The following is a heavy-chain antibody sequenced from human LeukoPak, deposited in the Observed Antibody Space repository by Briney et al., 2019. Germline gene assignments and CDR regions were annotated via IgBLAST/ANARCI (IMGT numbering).Heavy chain of an antibody. D-gene: IGHD1-20*01. Sequence: PGGSLRLSCAASGFTFSTYTMNWVRQAPGKGLEWVSGIYGSGGASFYADPVKGRFTISRDNSQNTVFLQMDSLRDEDTALYYCAKDLRKDGIWDIDYWGQGTLVTVSS. J-gene: IGHJ4*02. CDR3: AKDLRKDGIWDIDY. CDR1: GFTFSTYT. CDR2: IYGSGGAS. V-gene: IGHV3-23*01.